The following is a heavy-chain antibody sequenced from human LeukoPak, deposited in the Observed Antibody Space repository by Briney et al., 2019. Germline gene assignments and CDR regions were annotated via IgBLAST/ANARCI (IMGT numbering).Heavy chain of an antibody. CDR1: GFSISSYY. D-gene: IGHD1-1*01. V-gene: IGHV4-59*01. Sequence: PSETLSLTCTVSGFSISSYYWSWIRQPPGKGLECIGYIYYSGSTNYNPSLKSRVTISVDTSKNQFSLKLSSVTAADTAVYYCARDRRESTKPNDAFDIWGQGTMVTVS. CDR2: IYYSGST. CDR3: ARDRRESTKPNDAFDI. J-gene: IGHJ3*02.